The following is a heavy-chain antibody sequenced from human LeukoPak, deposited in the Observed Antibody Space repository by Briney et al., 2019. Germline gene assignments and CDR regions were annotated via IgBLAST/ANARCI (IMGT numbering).Heavy chain of an antibody. V-gene: IGHV3-66*01. J-gene: IGHJ4*02. CDR1: GMTVSSNY. CDR2: IYTGGST. D-gene: IGHD2-2*01. Sequence: PGGSLRLSCAASGMTVSSNYIMWVRQPPGKGLEWVSSIYTGGSTYYADAVKGRFTISRDNSKNTVNLQMNSLRAEDTAVYYCVRDQASSSSSPYWGQGTLVTVPS. CDR3: VRDQASSSSSPY.